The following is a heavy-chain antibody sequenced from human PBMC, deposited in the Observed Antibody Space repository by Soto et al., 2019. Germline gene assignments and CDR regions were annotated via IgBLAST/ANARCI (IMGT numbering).Heavy chain of an antibody. Sequence: PSETLSLTCTVSGGSISSSSYYWGWIRQPPGKGLEWIGSIYYSGSTYYNPSLKSRVAISVDTSKNQFSLKLSSVTAADTAVYYCARHGTGSGSYYRNYYYYYGMDVWAQGTTVTVSS. CDR3: ARHGTGSGSYYRNYYYYYGMDV. V-gene: IGHV4-39*01. D-gene: IGHD3-10*01. CDR2: IYYSGST. CDR1: GGSISSSSYY. J-gene: IGHJ6*01.